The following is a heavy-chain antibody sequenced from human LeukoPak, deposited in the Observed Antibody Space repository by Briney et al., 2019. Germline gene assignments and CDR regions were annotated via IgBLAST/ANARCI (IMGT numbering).Heavy chain of an antibody. CDR1: GGTFSSYA. D-gene: IGHD3-10*01. Sequence: GASVKVSCKASGGTFSSYAISWVRQAPGQGLEWMGRIIPILGIANYAQKFQGRVTMTRNTSISTAYMELSSLRSEDTAVYYCARGQSMVRGVILRYWGQGTLVTVSS. J-gene: IGHJ4*02. CDR2: IIPILGIA. V-gene: IGHV1-69*04. CDR3: ARGQSMVRGVILRY.